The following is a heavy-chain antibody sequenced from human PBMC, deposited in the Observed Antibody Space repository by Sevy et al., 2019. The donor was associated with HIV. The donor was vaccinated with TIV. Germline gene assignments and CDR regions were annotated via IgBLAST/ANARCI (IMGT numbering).Heavy chain of an antibody. CDR3: ARDVSSSWYYGYAFDI. J-gene: IGHJ3*02. D-gene: IGHD6-13*01. Sequence: GGSLRLSCAASGFTFSSYAMHWVRQAPGKGLEWVAVISYDGSNKYYADSVKGRFTISRDNSKNTLYLQMNSLRAEDTAVYYCARDVSSSWYYGYAFDIWGQGTMVTVSS. V-gene: IGHV3-30-3*01. CDR1: GFTFSSYA. CDR2: ISYDGSNK.